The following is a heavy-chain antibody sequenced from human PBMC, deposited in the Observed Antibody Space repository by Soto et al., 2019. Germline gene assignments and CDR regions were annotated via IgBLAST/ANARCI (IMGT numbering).Heavy chain of an antibody. J-gene: IGHJ6*02. CDR2: ISGSGGST. V-gene: IGHV3-23*01. Sequence: GGSLRLSCAASGFTFSSYAMSWVRQAPGKGLEWVSAISGSGGSTYYADSVKGRFTISRDNSKNTLYLQMNSLRAEDTAVYYCEKRQWLVWVDYGMDVWGQGTTVTVYS. CDR3: EKRQWLVWVDYGMDV. CDR1: GFTFSSYA. D-gene: IGHD6-19*01.